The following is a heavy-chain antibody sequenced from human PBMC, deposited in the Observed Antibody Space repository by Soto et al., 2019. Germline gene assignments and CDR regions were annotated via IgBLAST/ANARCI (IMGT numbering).Heavy chain of an antibody. V-gene: IGHV4-4*02. CDR3: ASVSPTLTHWFEP. CDR1: GGSISSSNW. D-gene: IGHD4-17*01. CDR2: IYHSGST. Sequence: SETLSRTCAVSGGSISSSNWGSGVRQPPGKGVEWMGEIYHSGSTNYNPSLKSRVTISVDKSKNQYSLKLSSVTAADTAVHYCASVSPTLTHWFEPWGQGTLVTVSS. J-gene: IGHJ5*02.